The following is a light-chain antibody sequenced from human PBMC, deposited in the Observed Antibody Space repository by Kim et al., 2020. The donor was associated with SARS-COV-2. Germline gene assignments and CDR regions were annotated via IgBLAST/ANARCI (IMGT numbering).Light chain of an antibody. J-gene: IGKJ4*01. CDR2: GAS. Sequence: EIVLTQSPGTLSLSPGERATLSCRASQSITNSYLAWYQQKPGQAPRLLIHGASSRATGIPDRFSGSASGTDLTLTISRLEPEDFAVYYCQQYGSSPLTFGGGTKVDIK. V-gene: IGKV3-20*01. CDR1: QSITNSY. CDR3: QQYGSSPLT.